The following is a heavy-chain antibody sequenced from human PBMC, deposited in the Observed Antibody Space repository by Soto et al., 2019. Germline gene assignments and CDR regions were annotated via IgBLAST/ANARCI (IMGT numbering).Heavy chain of an antibody. J-gene: IGHJ5*02. V-gene: IGHV4-30-4*01. Sequence: PSETLSLTCTVPGASISSGDSFWSWIRQPPGKGLEWLAYIYSSRRTYNNPSLKRRVAISIDTSKNQFSLNLSSLTAADTAVYYCASLNLSFDPWGQGTLVTVSS. CDR3: ASLNLSFDP. CDR2: IYSSRRT. CDR1: GASISSGDSF.